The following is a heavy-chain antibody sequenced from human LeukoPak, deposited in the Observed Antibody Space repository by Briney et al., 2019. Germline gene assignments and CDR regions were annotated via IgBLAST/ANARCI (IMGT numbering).Heavy chain of an antibody. J-gene: IGHJ4*02. D-gene: IGHD3-9*01. V-gene: IGHV4-4*07. Sequence: ASETLSLTCTVSGGSISSYYWSWIRQPAGKGLEWIGRIYTSGSTNYNPSLKSRVTMSVDTSKNQFSLQLSSVTAADTAVYYCAGQYYDILTGYYRFDYWGQGTLVTVSS. CDR3: AGQYYDILTGYYRFDY. CDR2: IYTSGST. CDR1: GGSISSYY.